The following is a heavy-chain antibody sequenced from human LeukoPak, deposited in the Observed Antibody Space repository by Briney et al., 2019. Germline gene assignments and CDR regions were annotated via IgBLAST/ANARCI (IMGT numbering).Heavy chain of an antibody. Sequence: ASVKVSCKASGYTFTSYGISWVRQAPGQGLEWMGWINPNSGGTNYAQKFQGRVTMTRDTSISTAHMELSRLRSDDTAVYYCARSRRTTGTTFHDYWGQGTLVTVSS. CDR1: GYTFTSYG. CDR3: ARSRRTTGTTFHDY. J-gene: IGHJ4*02. CDR2: INPNSGGT. D-gene: IGHD1-1*01. V-gene: IGHV1-2*02.